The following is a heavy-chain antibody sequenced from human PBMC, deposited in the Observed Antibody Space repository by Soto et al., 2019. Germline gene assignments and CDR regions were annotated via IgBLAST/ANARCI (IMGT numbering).Heavy chain of an antibody. D-gene: IGHD5-12*01. V-gene: IGHV3-33*01. J-gene: IGHJ6*02. CDR3: ARALFPDVDIYAMDV. CDR1: GFTFRDHA. CDR2: IWNDGSNK. Sequence: GGSLRLSCAASGFTFRDHAMHWVRQAPGKGREWLAIIWNDGSNKFYAGSVQGRFTISRDNSKNTVYLQMNTLSAEDTAVYYCARALFPDVDIYAMDVWGQGTTVTVSS.